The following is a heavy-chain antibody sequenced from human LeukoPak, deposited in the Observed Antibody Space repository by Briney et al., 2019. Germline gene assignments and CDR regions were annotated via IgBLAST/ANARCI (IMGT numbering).Heavy chain of an antibody. CDR2: INSDGSST. CDR1: GFTFSSYW. J-gene: IGHJ4*02. Sequence: GGSLRLSCAASGFTFSSYWMHWVRQAPGKGLVWVSRINSDGSSTSYADSVKGRFTISRDNAKNTLYLQMNSLRAEDTAVYYCATSRPGYCSSTSCLGSDYWGQGTLVTVSS. V-gene: IGHV3-74*01. D-gene: IGHD2-2*01. CDR3: ATSRPGYCSSTSCLGSDY.